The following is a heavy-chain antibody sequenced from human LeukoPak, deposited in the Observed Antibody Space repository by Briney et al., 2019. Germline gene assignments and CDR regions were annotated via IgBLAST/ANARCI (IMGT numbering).Heavy chain of an antibody. Sequence: GVSLRLSCAASGFTVSSNYMSWVRQAPGKGLEWVSVIYSGGSTYYADSVKGRFTISRDNSKNTLYLQMNSLRAEDTAVYYCARENYGDYPEDYWGQGTLVTVSS. CDR3: ARENYGDYPEDY. CDR1: GFTVSSNY. V-gene: IGHV3-66*02. D-gene: IGHD4-17*01. CDR2: IYSGGST. J-gene: IGHJ4*02.